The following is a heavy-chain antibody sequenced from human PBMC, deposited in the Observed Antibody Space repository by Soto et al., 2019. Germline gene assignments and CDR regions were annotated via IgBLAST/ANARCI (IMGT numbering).Heavy chain of an antibody. D-gene: IGHD5-12*01. J-gene: IGHJ4*02. CDR1: GFPFSRYA. CDR2: INHDSGTI. Sequence: EVQLVESVGGLVQPGGSLRLSCAASGFPFSRYAMNWVRQAPGKGLEWVSYINHDSGTIYYADSVKGRFTISRDNANNLLSLQMNSLRAEDTAVYYCARDREYTGSDFAYWGQGTLVTVSS. CDR3: ARDREYTGSDFAY. V-gene: IGHV3-48*01.